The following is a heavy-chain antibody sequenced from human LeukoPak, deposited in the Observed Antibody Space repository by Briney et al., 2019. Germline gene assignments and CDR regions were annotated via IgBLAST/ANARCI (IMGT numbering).Heavy chain of an antibody. CDR3: ARVFNHPYYYGSGRPFAYYDYYMDV. V-gene: IGHV4-4*07. D-gene: IGHD3-10*01. J-gene: IGHJ6*03. CDR1: GDSISSYY. Sequence: PSETLSLTCTVSGDSISSYYWSWIRQPAGKGLEWIGRIYTSGRTDYNPSLKSRVTMSVDTSKNQFSLKLRSVSAADTAVYYCARVFNHPYYYGSGRPFAYYDYYMDVWGKGTTVTVSS. CDR2: IYTSGRT.